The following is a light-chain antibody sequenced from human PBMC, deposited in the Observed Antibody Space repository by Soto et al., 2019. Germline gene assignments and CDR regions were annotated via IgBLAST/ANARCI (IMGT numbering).Light chain of an antibody. CDR2: GAS. CDR1: QGIRND. CDR3: LQHNTYPWT. J-gene: IGKJ1*01. Sequence: DIQMTQSPSSLSASVGDRVTITCRAGQGIRNDLIWYQQKPGKAPKRLIYGASSLQSGVPSMFSGSGSGTEFTLTISSMQPEDFATYYCLQHNTYPWTFGQGTKVEIK. V-gene: IGKV1-17*01.